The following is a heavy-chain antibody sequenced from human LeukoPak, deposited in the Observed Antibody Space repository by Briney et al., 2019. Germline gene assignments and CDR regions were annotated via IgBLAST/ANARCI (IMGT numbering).Heavy chain of an antibody. CDR3: ARDGGNSVAYFDY. D-gene: IGHD4-23*01. V-gene: IGHV1-18*01. CDR1: GYTFTSYG. CDR2: ISAYNGNT. Sequence: ASVKVSCKASGYTFTSYGISWVRQAPGQGLEWMGWISAYNGNTNYAQKLQGRVTMNTDTSTRTDYMELRSLRYDDRDVYYLARDGGNSVAYFDYWGQGTLVTVSS. J-gene: IGHJ4*02.